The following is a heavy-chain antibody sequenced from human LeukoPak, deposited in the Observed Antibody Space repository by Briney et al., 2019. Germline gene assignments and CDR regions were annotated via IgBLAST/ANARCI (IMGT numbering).Heavy chain of an antibody. V-gene: IGHV3-21*01. CDR2: ISSSSTYM. J-gene: IGHJ5*02. CDR3: ARAQYCSGGSCYSGTLGS. D-gene: IGHD2-15*01. Sequence: PGGSLRLSCAASGFTFSSYYMSWVRQAPGKGLEWVSSISSSSTYMFYADSVRGRFTISRDNAKNSLYLQMNSLRAEDTAVYYCARAQYCSGGSCYSGTLGSWGQGTLVTVSS. CDR1: GFTFSSYY.